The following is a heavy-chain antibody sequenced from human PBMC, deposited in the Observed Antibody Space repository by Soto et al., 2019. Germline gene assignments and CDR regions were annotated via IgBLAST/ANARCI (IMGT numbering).Heavy chain of an antibody. Sequence: SVKVSCKASGGTFNNYPITWVRQAPGEGVEWMGGSIPIFGTANYAQKFQGRVTISVDESTSTAYMELSSLRSEDTAVYYCARGRGYSGDDHYYYFDMDVWGQGTTVTVSS. CDR2: SIPIFGTA. V-gene: IGHV1-69*13. CDR3: ARGRGYSGDDHYYYFDMDV. CDR1: GGTFNNYP. J-gene: IGHJ6*02. D-gene: IGHD5-12*01.